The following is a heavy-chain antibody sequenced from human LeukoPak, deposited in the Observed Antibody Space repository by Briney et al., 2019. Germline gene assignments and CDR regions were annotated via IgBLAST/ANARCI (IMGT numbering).Heavy chain of an antibody. CDR2: IYHSGST. CDR3: ARVSAGDYGDYPFDY. Sequence: SETLSLTCAVSGGSISSSNWWSWVRQPPGKGLEWIGEIYHSGSTNYNPSLKSRVTISVDKSKNQFSLKLSSVTAADPAVYYCARVSAGDYGDYPFDYWGQGTLVTVSS. V-gene: IGHV4-4*02. CDR1: GGSISSSNW. J-gene: IGHJ4*02. D-gene: IGHD4-17*01.